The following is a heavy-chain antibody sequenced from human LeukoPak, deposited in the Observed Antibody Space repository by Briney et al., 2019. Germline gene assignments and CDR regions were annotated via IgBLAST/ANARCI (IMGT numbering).Heavy chain of an antibody. Sequence: PSETLSLTCTVPGGSISSYYWSWLRQPPGKGLEWIGYIYYSGSTNYNPSLKSRVTISVDTSKNQFSLKLSSVTAADTAVYYCARDGDYDSSGYYPWGQGTLVTVSS. V-gene: IGHV4-59*01. CDR2: IYYSGST. D-gene: IGHD3-22*01. CDR1: GGSISSYY. J-gene: IGHJ5*02. CDR3: ARDGDYDSSGYYP.